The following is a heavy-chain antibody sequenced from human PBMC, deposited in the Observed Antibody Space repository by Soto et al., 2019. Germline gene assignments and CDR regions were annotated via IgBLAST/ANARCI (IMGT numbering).Heavy chain of an antibody. CDR2: IYYSGST. J-gene: IGHJ6*02. Sequence: PSETLSLTCTVSGGSISSGGYYWSWIRQHPGKGLEWIGYIYYSGSTYYNPSLKSRVTISVDTSKNQFSLKLSSVTAADTAVYYCARGRRGYPREDWYYYGMDVWGQGTTVTVSS. CDR1: GGSISSGGYY. CDR3: ARGRRGYPREDWYYYGMDV. V-gene: IGHV4-31*03. D-gene: IGHD3-16*02.